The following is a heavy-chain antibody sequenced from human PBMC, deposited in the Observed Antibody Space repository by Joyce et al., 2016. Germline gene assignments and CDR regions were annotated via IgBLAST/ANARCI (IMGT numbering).Heavy chain of an antibody. J-gene: IGHJ4*02. Sequence: QVHLVQSGAEVTRPGSSVKLSCKTSGGNFRSYALNWGRQAPGQGLEWMGGIIPLFGEPSCAQKFQGRITLTADDSTTTVYMQLGSLTSADTAVYYCARDQVRGSIDSAFEYWGQGALVTVSS. V-gene: IGHV1-69*01. CDR1: GGNFRSYA. D-gene: IGHD3-10*01. CDR3: ARDQVRGSIDSAFEY. CDR2: IIPLFGEP.